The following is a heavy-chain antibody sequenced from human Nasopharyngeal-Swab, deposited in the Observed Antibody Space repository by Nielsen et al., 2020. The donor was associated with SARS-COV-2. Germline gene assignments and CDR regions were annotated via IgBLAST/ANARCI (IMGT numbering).Heavy chain of an antibody. V-gene: IGHV3-23*01. D-gene: IGHD3-10*01. J-gene: IGHJ4*02. CDR3: PKQLLWFGELLDMFDY. CDR2: ISGSGGST. Sequence: GGSLRLSCAASGFTFSSYAMSWVRQAPGRGLEWVSAISGSGGSTYYADSVKGRFTISRDNSKNTQYLQMNSLRAEDTAVYYCPKQLLWFGELLDMFDYWGQGTLVTVSS. CDR1: GFTFSSYA.